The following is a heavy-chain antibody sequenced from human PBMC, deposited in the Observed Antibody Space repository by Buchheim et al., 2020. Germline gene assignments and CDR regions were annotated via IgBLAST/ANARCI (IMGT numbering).Heavy chain of an antibody. CDR2: INPSGGST. V-gene: IGHV1-46*01. CDR1: GYTFTSYY. J-gene: IGHJ2*01. D-gene: IGHD4-23*01. Sequence: QVQLVQSGAEVKKPGASVKVSCKASGYTFTSYYMHWVRQAPGQGLEWMGIINPSGGSTSYAQKFQGRVTMTRDTSTSTVYMELSSLGSEDTAVYYCARGGLMTTVVTPIWYFDLWGRGTL. CDR3: ARGGLMTTVVTPIWYFDL.